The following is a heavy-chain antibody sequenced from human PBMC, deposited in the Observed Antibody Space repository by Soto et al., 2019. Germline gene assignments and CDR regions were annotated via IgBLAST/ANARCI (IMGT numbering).Heavy chain of an antibody. J-gene: IGHJ6*02. Sequence: SVKVSCQASGGTFSSYAISWVRQAPGQGLEWMGGIIPIFGTANYAQKSQGRVTITAXXXXSXAXMXLXSLRSEDTAVYYCASGPYSSGWYYYYGMDVWGQ. CDR3: ASGPYSSGWYYYYGMDV. CDR1: GGTFSSYA. V-gene: IGHV1-69*06. D-gene: IGHD6-19*01. CDR2: IIPIFGTA.